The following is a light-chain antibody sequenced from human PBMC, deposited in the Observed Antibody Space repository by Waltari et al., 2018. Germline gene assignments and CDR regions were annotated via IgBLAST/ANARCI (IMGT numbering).Light chain of an antibody. CDR2: GVS. CDR3: QQSIQWPYT. V-gene: IGKV3D-15*01. CDR1: QSVNRN. Sequence: DIAMTQSPATLSFSPGERATLSCRASQSVNRNLAWYQQKPGQPPRLLIYGVSSRATGIPDRFTGSGSGMEFTLTISSLEPEDVGIYHCQQSIQWPYTFGQGTKVEIK. J-gene: IGKJ2*01.